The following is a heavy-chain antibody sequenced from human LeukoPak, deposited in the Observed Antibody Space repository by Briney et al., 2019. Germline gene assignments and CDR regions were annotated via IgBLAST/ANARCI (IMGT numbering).Heavy chain of an antibody. CDR2: INHSGTT. D-gene: IGHD3-10*01. Sequence: SETLSLTCGVYGGSFSACYWSWVRQPPGKGLEWIGEINHSGTTNYNPSLKSRVTISVDTSKNQFSLKLSSVTAADTAVYYCARSGGYYGSGYYYYGMDVWGQGTTVTVSS. CDR1: GGSFSACY. CDR3: ARSGGYYGSGYYYYGMDV. J-gene: IGHJ6*02. V-gene: IGHV4-34*01.